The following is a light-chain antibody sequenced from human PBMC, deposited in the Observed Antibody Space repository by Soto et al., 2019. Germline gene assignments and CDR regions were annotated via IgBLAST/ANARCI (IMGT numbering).Light chain of an antibody. Sequence: DIQMTQSPSTLSGSVVDIVTINCLASQTISSWLAWYQQKPGKAPKLLIYKASTLKSGVPSRLSGSGSGTEFTLTISSLQPDDFATYYCQHYNSYSEACGQGTKGDIK. J-gene: IGKJ1*01. CDR1: QTISSW. CDR3: QHYNSYSEA. CDR2: KAS. V-gene: IGKV1-5*03.